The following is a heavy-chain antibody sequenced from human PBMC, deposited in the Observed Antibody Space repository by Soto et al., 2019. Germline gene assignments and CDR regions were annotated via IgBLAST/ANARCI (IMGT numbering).Heavy chain of an antibody. CDR1: GFTFSSYS. CDR3: ARVDCSGGSCYSDYYYYYMDV. Sequence: EVQLVESGGGLVKPGGSLRLSCAASGFTFSSYSMNWVRQAPGKGLEWVLSISSSSSYIYYADSVKGRFTISRDNAKNSLYLQMNSLRAEDTAVYYCARVDCSGGSCYSDYYYYYMDVWGKGTTVTVSS. J-gene: IGHJ6*03. D-gene: IGHD2-15*01. CDR2: ISSSSSYI. V-gene: IGHV3-21*01.